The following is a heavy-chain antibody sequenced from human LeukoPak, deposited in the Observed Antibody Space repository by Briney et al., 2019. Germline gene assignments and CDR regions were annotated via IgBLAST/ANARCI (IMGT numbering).Heavy chain of an antibody. V-gene: IGHV4-4*02. CDR3: ARDGRYYDSSGYIRGFDY. Sequence: PSGTLSLTCAVSGGSISSSNWWSWVRQPPGKGLEWIGEIYHSGSTNYNPSLKSRVTISVDKSKNQCSLKLSSVTAADTAVYYCARDGRYYDSSGYIRGFDYWGQGTLVTVSS. CDR2: IYHSGST. J-gene: IGHJ4*02. D-gene: IGHD3-22*01. CDR1: GGSISSSNW.